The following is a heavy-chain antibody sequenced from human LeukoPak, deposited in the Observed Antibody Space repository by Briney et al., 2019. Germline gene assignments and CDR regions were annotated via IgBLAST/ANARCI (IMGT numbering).Heavy chain of an antibody. CDR2: INHSGST. CDR3: ARGPMRYCSSTSCYTLRGDWFDP. Sequence: TSETLSLTCAVYGGSFSGYYWSWIRQPPGKGLEWIGEINHSGSTNYNPSLKSRVTISVDTSKNQFSPKLSSVTAADTAVYYCARGPMRYCSSTSCYTLRGDWFDPWGQGTLVTVSS. V-gene: IGHV4-34*01. CDR1: GGSFSGYY. D-gene: IGHD2-2*02. J-gene: IGHJ5*02.